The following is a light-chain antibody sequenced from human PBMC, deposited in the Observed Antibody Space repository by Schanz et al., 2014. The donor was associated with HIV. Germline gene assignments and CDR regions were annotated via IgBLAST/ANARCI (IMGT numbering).Light chain of an antibody. V-gene: IGLV1-47*01. J-gene: IGLJ3*02. Sequence: QSVLTQPPSASGTPGQRVSISCSGSSSNIGSNYVYWYQQLPGTAPKLLIYRSNQRPSGVPDRFSGSGSGTSASLAISGLQSEDEADYYCAGWDDSLNVWVFGGGTKLAVL. CDR3: AGWDDSLNVWV. CDR1: SSNIGSNY. CDR2: RSN.